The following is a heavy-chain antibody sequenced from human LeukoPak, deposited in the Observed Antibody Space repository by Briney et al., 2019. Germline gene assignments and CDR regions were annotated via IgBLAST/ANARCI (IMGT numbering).Heavy chain of an antibody. CDR1: GFTFSSYG. V-gene: IGHV3-30*18. CDR3: AKDLAVAGLFDY. J-gene: IGHJ4*02. CDR2: ISYDGSNK. Sequence: PGGSLRLSCAASGFTFSSYGMHWVRQAPGKGLEWVAVISYDGSNKYYADSVKGRFTISRDNSKNTLYLQMNSLRAEDTAVYYCAKDLAVAGLFDYWGQGTLATVSS. D-gene: IGHD6-19*01.